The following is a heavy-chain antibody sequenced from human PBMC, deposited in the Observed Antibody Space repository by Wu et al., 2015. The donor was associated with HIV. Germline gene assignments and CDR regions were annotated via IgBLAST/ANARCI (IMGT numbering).Heavy chain of an antibody. Sequence: QVPLVQSGAEVRKPGASVKVFCKVSGYTLSKLSMHWVRQTPGKGLEWMGGFDPKDGEIVYAQNFQGRLTMTEDTSTDTAYVELRSLRFEDTAVYYCTTLRGGYYAGSDIPAAFDIWGQGTMVTVSP. CDR2: FDPKDGEI. D-gene: IGHD3-10*01. V-gene: IGHV1-24*01. CDR1: GYTLSKLS. CDR3: TTLRGGYYAGSDIPAAFDI. J-gene: IGHJ3*02.